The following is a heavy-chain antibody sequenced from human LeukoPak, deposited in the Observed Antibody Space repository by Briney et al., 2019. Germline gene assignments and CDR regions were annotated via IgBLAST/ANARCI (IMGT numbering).Heavy chain of an antibody. CDR3: ARRGGKFDY. CDR1: GFTFGSYE. J-gene: IGHJ4*02. Sequence: GGSLRLSCAASGFTFGSYEMSWVRQAPGKGLGWVSYISSSGGTIYYADSVKGRFTISRDNAKNSLYLQMNSLRAEDTAVYYCARRGGKFDYWGQGTLVTVSS. V-gene: IGHV3-48*03. D-gene: IGHD3-16*01. CDR2: ISSSGGTI.